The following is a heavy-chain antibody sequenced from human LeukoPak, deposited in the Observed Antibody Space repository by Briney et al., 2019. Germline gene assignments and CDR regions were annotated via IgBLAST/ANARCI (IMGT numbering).Heavy chain of an antibody. Sequence: GTSVKVSCKASGYTFTGYYMHWVRQAPGQGLEWMGWINPNSGGTNYAQKFQGRVTMTRDTSISTAYMELSRLRSDDTAVYYCAREQWEYYYDSSGYSDFDYWGQGTLVTVSS. CDR1: GYTFTGYY. J-gene: IGHJ4*02. D-gene: IGHD3-22*01. V-gene: IGHV1-2*02. CDR2: INPNSGGT. CDR3: AREQWEYYYDSSGYSDFDY.